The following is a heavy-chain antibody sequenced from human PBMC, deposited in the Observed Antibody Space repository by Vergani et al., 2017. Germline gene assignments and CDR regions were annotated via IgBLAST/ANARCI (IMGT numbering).Heavy chain of an antibody. J-gene: IGHJ4*02. V-gene: IGHV1-2*02. D-gene: IGHD2-15*01. Sequence: QVQLVQSGAEVKKPGASVKVSCKASGYTFTGYYMHWVRQAPGQGLEWMGWINPNSGGTNYAQKFQGRVTMTRDTSIRTAYMELSRLRSDDTAGYDCARGGSYCSGGSCYFPTFDYWGQGTLVTVSS. CDR3: ARGGSYCSGGSCYFPTFDY. CDR2: INPNSGGT. CDR1: GYTFTGYY.